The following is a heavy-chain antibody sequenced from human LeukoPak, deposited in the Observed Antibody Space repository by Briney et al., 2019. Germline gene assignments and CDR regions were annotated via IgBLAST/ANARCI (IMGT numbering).Heavy chain of an antibody. D-gene: IGHD6-13*01. Sequence: SETLSLTCAVSGDSISSDYWSWVRQPPGKGLEWIGYIYYTGSTNYNPSLKSRVTISVDTSKNQFSLKLSSVTAADTAVYYCARVRGIAAAGIYYFDYWGQGTLVTVSS. CDR1: GDSISSDY. CDR3: ARVRGIAAAGIYYFDY. J-gene: IGHJ4*02. CDR2: IYYTGST. V-gene: IGHV4-59*01.